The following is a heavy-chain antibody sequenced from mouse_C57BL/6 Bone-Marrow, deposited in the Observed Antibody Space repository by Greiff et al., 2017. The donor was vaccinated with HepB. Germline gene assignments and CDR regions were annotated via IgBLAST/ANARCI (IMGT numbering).Heavy chain of an antibody. CDR1: GFTFSDYY. CDR3: ARDPLSTMVKGY. Sequence: EVKLMESEGGLVQPGSSMKLSCTASGFTFSDYYMAWVRQVPEKGLEWVANINYDGSSTYYLDSLKSRFIISRDNAKNILYLQMSSLKSEDTATYYCARDPLSTMVKGYWGQGTTLTVSS. V-gene: IGHV5-16*01. CDR2: INYDGSST. J-gene: IGHJ2*01. D-gene: IGHD2-13*01.